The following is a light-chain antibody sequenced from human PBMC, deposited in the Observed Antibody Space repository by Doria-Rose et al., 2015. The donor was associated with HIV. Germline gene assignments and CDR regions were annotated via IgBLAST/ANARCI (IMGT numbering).Light chain of an antibody. CDR3: HQYGTSWT. Sequence: TQSPGTLSLSPGERATLSCRASQSFSSTYLAWYQQKPSQAPSLLIYDGSTRATGIPDRFSASGSGTDLTLTINRLEPEDFALYYCHQYGTSWTFGQGTKVEI. J-gene: IGKJ1*01. CDR1: QSFSSTY. CDR2: DGS. V-gene: IGKV3-20*01.